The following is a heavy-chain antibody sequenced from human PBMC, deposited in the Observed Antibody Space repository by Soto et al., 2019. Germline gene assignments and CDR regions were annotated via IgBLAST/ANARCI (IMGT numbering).Heavy chain of an antibody. V-gene: IGHV3-23*01. D-gene: IGHD3-22*01. J-gene: IGHJ4*02. Sequence: GGSLRLSCAASGFTFSSYAMSWVRQAPGKGLEWVSAISGSGGSTYYADSVKGRFTISRDNSKNTLYLQMNSLRAEDTAVYYCAKDTTPYYYDSSGYPGAPYYFDYWGQGTLVTVSS. CDR1: GFTFSSYA. CDR3: AKDTTPYYYDSSGYPGAPYYFDY. CDR2: ISGSGGST.